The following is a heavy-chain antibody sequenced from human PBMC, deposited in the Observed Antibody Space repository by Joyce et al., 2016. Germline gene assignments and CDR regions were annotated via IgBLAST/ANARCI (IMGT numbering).Heavy chain of an antibody. J-gene: IGHJ4*02. Sequence: EVQLLDSGEGLVQPGGSLRLSCAASGFTFSSYALSWVRQAPGKGLKWVSGISGGGGSTYYADSVKGRFTISRDNSNNTLYLQMNSLRAEDTAVYYCAKMTTVTTGIDSWGQGTLVTVSS. V-gene: IGHV3-23*01. CDR1: GFTFSSYA. D-gene: IGHD4-17*01. CDR3: AKMTTVTTGIDS. CDR2: ISGGGGST.